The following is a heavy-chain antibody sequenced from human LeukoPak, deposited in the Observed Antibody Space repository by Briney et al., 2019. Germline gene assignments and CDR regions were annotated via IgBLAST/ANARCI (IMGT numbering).Heavy chain of an antibody. CDR1: GFTFSSYG. CDR2: IRYDGSNK. J-gene: IGHJ4*02. CDR3: AKDTRVDTDSPIGFNER. V-gene: IGHV3-30*02. Sequence: GGSLRLSCAASGFTFSSYGMHWVRQAPGKGLEWVAFIRYDGSNKYYADSVKGRFTISRDNSKNTLYLQMNSLRAEDTAVYYCAKDTRVDTDSPIGFNERGGQGTPVTVSS. D-gene: IGHD5-18*01.